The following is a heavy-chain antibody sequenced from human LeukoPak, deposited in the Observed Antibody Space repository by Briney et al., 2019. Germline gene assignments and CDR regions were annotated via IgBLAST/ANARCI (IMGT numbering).Heavy chain of an antibody. CDR1: GYTFTSYG. J-gene: IGHJ6*02. Sequence: GASVKVPCKASGYTFTSYGISWVRQAPGQGLEWMGWISAYNGNTNYAQKLQGRVTMTTDTSTSTAYMELRSLRSDDTAVYFCGSHTIVGAPTHPSNYYYYGMDVWGQGTTVIVSS. D-gene: IGHD1-26*01. CDR2: ISAYNGNT. CDR3: GSHTIVGAPTHPSNYYYYGMDV. V-gene: IGHV1-18*01.